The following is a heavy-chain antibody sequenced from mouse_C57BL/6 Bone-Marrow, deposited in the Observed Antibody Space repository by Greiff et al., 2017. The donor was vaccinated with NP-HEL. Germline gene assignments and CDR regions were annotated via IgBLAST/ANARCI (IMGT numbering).Heavy chain of an antibody. CDR3: TRGGY. J-gene: IGHJ2*01. Sequence: VQGVESGAELVRPGASVTLSCKASGYTFTDYEMHWVKQTPVHGLDWIGAIDPETGGTAYNQKFKGKAILTADKSSSTAYMELRSLTSEDSAVYYCTRGGYWGQGTTLTVSS. V-gene: IGHV1-15*01. CDR1: GYTFTDYE. CDR2: IDPETGGT.